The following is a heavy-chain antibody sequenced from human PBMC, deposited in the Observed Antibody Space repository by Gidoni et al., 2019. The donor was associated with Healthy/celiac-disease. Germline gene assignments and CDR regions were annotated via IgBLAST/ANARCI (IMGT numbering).Heavy chain of an antibody. CDR1: GVSFSGYY. J-gene: IGHJ4*02. V-gene: IGHV4-34*01. Sequence: QAQLQQWGAGLFKPSETLFLTCAVSGVSFSGYYWSWIRQPPGKVLEWIGEINHSGSTNYNPSLKSRVTISVDTSKNKFSLKLSSVTAADTAVYYCARGRRNGYFDYWGQGTLVTVSS. D-gene: IGHD2-8*01. CDR2: INHSGST. CDR3: ARGRRNGYFDY.